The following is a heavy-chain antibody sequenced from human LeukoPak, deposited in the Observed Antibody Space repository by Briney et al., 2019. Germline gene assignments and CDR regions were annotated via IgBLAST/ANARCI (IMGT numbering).Heavy chain of an antibody. Sequence: PGGSLRLSCAASGFTFSSYAMSWVRQAPGKGLEWVSGISGSGDNTYYADSVKGRFTISRDNSKNTLYVQMNSLRAEDTAVYYCAKDGGGLGSYYGILGYWGQGTLVTVSS. V-gene: IGHV3-23*01. CDR3: AKDGGGLGSYYGILGY. J-gene: IGHJ4*02. CDR1: GFTFSSYA. CDR2: ISGSGDNT. D-gene: IGHD1-26*01.